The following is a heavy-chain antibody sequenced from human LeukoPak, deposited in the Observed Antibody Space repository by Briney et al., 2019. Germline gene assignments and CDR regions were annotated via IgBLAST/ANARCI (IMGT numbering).Heavy chain of an antibody. CDR3: AKADRTGSYSYYYMDV. D-gene: IGHD3-16*02. J-gene: IGHJ6*03. V-gene: IGHV3-53*01. CDR1: AFTVSSNY. Sequence: GGSLRLSCAASAFTVSSNYMSWVRQAPGKGLEWVSVIYSGGSTYYADSVKGRFTISRDNSKNTLYLQMNSLRAEDSAVYYCAKADRTGSYSYYYMDVWGKGTTVTVSS. CDR2: IYSGGST.